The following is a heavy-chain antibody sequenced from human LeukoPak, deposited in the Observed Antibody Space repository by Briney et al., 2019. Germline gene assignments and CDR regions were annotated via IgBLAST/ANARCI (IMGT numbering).Heavy chain of an antibody. CDR1: GFTFSSYA. Sequence: PGGSLRLSCAASGFTFSSYAMHWVRQAPGKGLEWVAVISYDGSNKYYADSVKGRFTISRDNSKNTLYLQMNSLRAEDTAVYYCARVRGPYYGSGSCDYWGQGTLVTVSS. V-gene: IGHV3-30*04. CDR2: ISYDGSNK. D-gene: IGHD3-10*01. J-gene: IGHJ4*02. CDR3: ARVRGPYYGSGSCDY.